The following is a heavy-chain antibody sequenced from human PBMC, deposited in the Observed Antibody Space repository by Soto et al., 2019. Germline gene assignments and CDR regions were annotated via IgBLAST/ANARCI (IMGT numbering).Heavy chain of an antibody. CDR3: ARLRFNGIAVANGVDP. J-gene: IGHJ5*02. V-gene: IGHV1-18*01. CDR2: ISAYNGNT. D-gene: IGHD6-19*01. Sequence: ASVKVSCKASGYTFTSYGISWVRQAPGQGLEWMGWISAYNGNTNYAQKLQGRVTMTTDTSTSTAYMELRSLRSDDTAVYYCARLRFNGIAVANGVDPWGQGTLVTVSS. CDR1: GYTFTSYG.